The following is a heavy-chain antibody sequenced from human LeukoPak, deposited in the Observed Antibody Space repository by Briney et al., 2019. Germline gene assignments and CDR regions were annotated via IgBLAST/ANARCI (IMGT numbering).Heavy chain of an antibody. D-gene: IGHD3-22*01. CDR3: ARYYYDNSGSLYAFDI. V-gene: IGHV4-4*07. CDR2: IFTSGNT. Sequence: ASETLSLTCTVSGGSISSHSWSWIRQPAGKGLEWIGRIFTSGNTYYNPSLKSRVTISVDTSKNQFSLKLSSVTAADTAVYYCARYYYDNSGSLYAFDIWGQGTMVTVSS. CDR1: GGSISSHS. J-gene: IGHJ3*02.